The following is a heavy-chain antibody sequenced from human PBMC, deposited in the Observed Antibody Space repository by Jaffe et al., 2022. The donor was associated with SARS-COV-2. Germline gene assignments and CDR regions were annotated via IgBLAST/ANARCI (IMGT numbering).Heavy chain of an antibody. CDR2: IWYDGSNK. CDR1: GFTFSSYG. V-gene: IGHV3-33*01. J-gene: IGHJ3*02. CDR3: ARDPSTYESLDAFDI. Sequence: QVQLVESGGGVVQPGRSLRLSCAASGFTFSSYGMHWVRQAPGKGLEWVAVIWYDGSNKYYADSVKGRFTISRDNSKNTLYLQMNSLRAEDTAVYYCARDPSTYESLDAFDIWGQGTMVTVSS. D-gene: IGHD3-3*01.